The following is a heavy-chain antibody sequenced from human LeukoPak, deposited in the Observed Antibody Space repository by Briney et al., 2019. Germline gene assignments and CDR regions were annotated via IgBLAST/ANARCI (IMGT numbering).Heavy chain of an antibody. J-gene: IGHJ3*02. CDR2: IYPGDSDT. V-gene: IGHV5-51*01. Sequence: GASLKISCVCSGYIFTSYWIGWVRQMPGKGLVWLGIIYPGDSDTRYSPSFQGQVTISPDKSISTAYLQWSSLKASDTAMYYCARDSSGYYSAFDIWGQGTMVTVSS. CDR1: GYIFTSYW. D-gene: IGHD3-22*01. CDR3: ARDSSGYYSAFDI.